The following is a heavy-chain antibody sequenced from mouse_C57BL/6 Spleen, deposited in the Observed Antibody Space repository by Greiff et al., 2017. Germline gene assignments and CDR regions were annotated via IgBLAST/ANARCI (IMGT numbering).Heavy chain of an antibody. V-gene: IGHV1-64*01. CDR2: IHPNSGST. J-gene: IGHJ1*03. CDR1: GYTFTSYW. D-gene: IGHD1-1*01. CDR3: AREITTVVATFHWYFDV. Sequence: QVQLQQPGAELVKPGASVKLSCKASGYTFTSYWMHWVKQRPGQGLEWIGMIHPNSGSTNYNEKFKSKATLTVDKSSSTAYMQLSSLTSEDSAVYYCAREITTVVATFHWYFDVWGTGTTVTVSS.